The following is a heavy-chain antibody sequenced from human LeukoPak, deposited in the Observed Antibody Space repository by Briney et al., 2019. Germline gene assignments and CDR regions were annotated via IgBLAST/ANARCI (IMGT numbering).Heavy chain of an antibody. V-gene: IGHV3-30-3*01. CDR3: ARPDIVVVPAAIKGAFDI. CDR1: GFTFSSYA. D-gene: IGHD2-2*02. CDR2: ISYDGSNK. Sequence: GGSLRLSCAASGFTFSSYAMHWVRQAPGKGLEWVAVISYDGSNKYYADSVKGRFTISRDNSKNTLYLQMNSLRAEDTAVYYCARPDIVVVPAAIKGAFDIWGQGTMVTVSS. J-gene: IGHJ3*02.